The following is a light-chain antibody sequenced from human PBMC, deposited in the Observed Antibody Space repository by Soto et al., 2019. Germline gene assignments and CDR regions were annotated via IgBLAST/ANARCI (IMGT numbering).Light chain of an antibody. CDR1: QSVSNNY. CDR3: QQYNSWLWT. CDR2: GAS. J-gene: IGKJ1*01. V-gene: IGKV3-20*01. Sequence: IVLTQSPGTLSLSPGERATITCRASQSVSNNYLAWYQQKPGQAPRLLIYGASNRATGIPDRFSGSGSGTDFTLTISRLEPEDFAVYYCQQYNSWLWTFGQGTKVDIK.